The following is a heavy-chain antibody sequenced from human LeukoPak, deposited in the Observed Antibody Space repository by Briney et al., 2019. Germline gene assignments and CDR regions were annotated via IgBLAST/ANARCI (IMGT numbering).Heavy chain of an antibody. D-gene: IGHD3-3*01. CDR2: IYPGDSDT. CDR3: ARLHGDFWTIFGAFDI. Sequence: GESLNISCKGSGYSVTSYWIGWVRQMPGKGLEWMGIIYPGDSDTRYSPSFQGQVTISADKSISTAYLQWSSLKASDTAMYYCARLHGDFWTIFGAFDIWGQGTVVTVSS. CDR1: GYSVTSYW. J-gene: IGHJ3*02. V-gene: IGHV5-51*01.